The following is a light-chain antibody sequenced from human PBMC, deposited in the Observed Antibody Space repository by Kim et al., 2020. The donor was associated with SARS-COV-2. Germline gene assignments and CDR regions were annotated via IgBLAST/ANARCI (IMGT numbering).Light chain of an antibody. V-gene: IGLV2-11*01. Sequence: QSALTQPRSVSGSPGQSVTISCTGTSSDVGGYNYVSWYQQHPGKAPKLMIYDVSKRPSGVPDRFSGSKSGNTASLTISGLQAEDEADYYCCSYADSNTPFYVLGIGTRVTVL. CDR2: DVS. CDR1: SSDVGGYNY. J-gene: IGLJ1*01. CDR3: CSYADSNTPFYV.